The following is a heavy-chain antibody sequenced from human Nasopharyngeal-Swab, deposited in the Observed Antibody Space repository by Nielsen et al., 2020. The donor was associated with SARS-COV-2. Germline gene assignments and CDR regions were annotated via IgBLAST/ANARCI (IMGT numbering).Heavy chain of an antibody. D-gene: IGHD4-11*01. CDR2: IKQDGSEK. CDR3: ATDGYSFGYDRGY. V-gene: IGHV3-7*01. CDR1: GFTFSTYW. Sequence: GESLKISCATSGFTFSTYWMTWVRQAPGNGLEWVANIKQDGSEKYYIDSVKGRFTISRDNAKSSLFLEMNSLRVEDTALYYCATDGYSFGYDRGYWGQGTLVIVSS. J-gene: IGHJ4*02.